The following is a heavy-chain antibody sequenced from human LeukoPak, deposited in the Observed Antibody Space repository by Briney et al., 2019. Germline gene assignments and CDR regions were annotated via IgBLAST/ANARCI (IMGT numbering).Heavy chain of an antibody. CDR2: IYYSGST. CDR1: GDSISSRNW. CDR3: ARVTGYMIEDYFDY. Sequence: SATLSLTCSVSGDSISSRNWWTWVRQTPGKGLEWIGYIYYSGSTNYNPSLKSRVTISVDTSKNQFSLRLSSMTAADTAVYYCARVTGYMIEDYFDYWGQGTLVTVSS. V-gene: IGHV4-4*02. D-gene: IGHD3-22*01. J-gene: IGHJ4*02.